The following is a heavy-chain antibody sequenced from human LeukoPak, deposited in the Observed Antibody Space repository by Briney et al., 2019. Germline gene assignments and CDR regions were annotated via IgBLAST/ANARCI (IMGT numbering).Heavy chain of an antibody. CDR1: GFNFASNW. V-gene: IGHV3-74*01. J-gene: IGHJ4*02. CDR3: VRDSDDYYWALDF. CDR2: INSGGSGT. Sequence: PGGSLRLSCAASGFNFASNWMHWVRQTPGKGLMWVSRINSGGSGTSYADSVEGRFTISRDNAKNTLYLQMNSLRAEDTAVYYCVRDSDDYYWALDFWGQGTPVTVSS. D-gene: IGHD3-10*01.